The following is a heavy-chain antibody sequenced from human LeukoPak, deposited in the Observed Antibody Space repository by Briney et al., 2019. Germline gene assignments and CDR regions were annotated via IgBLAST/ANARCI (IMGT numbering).Heavy chain of an antibody. CDR1: GYRFTSYW. CDR3: ALGEYSDGYYNY. V-gene: IGHV5-51*01. Sequence: GESLKISCKGSGYRFTSYWIAWVRQMPGKGLEWMGIIYPGDSDTRYSPSFLGQVTISVDKSISTAFLQLSSLKASDTAMYYCALGEYSDGYYNYWGQGTLVTVPS. D-gene: IGHD3-3*01. CDR2: IYPGDSDT. J-gene: IGHJ4*02.